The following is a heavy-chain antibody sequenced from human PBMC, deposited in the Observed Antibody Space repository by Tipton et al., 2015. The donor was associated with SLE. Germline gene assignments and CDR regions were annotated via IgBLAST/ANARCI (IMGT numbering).Heavy chain of an antibody. D-gene: IGHD6-13*01. Sequence: TLSLTCAVYGGSFSGYYWTWIRQPPGKGLEWIGSLSYSGGTSDNPSLKSRVTISRDTSKNQFSLRLRSVTAADTAVYYCARLRREQHLVRAGWLWGQGTLVTVSS. CDR1: GGSFSGYY. CDR2: LSYSGGT. J-gene: IGHJ4*02. V-gene: IGHV4-34*01. CDR3: ARLRREQHLVRAGWL.